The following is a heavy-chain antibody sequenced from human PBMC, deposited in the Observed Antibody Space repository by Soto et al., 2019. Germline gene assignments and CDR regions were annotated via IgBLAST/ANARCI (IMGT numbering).Heavy chain of an antibody. D-gene: IGHD5-18*01. Sequence: GGSLRLSCAASGFTVSGNYMSWVRQAPGKGLEWVSVIYSDGSTYYADSVKGRFTISRDNSKNTLYLQMNSLRAEDTAVYHCVISEYKYGLAYFDYWGQGTLVTVSS. CDR2: IYSDGST. V-gene: IGHV3-66*01. J-gene: IGHJ4*02. CDR3: VISEYKYGLAYFDY. CDR1: GFTVSGNY.